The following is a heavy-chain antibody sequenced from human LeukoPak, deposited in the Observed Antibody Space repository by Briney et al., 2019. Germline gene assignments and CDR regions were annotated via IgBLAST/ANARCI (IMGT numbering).Heavy chain of an antibody. D-gene: IGHD3-10*01. Sequence: SETLSLTCAVYGGSFSGYYWSWIRQPPGKGLEWIGYIYHSGSTYYNPSLKSRVTISVDTSKNQLSLKLSSVTAADTAVYYCARESNYYGSGTGWFDPWGQGTLVTVSS. V-gene: IGHV4-34*01. CDR2: IYHSGST. J-gene: IGHJ5*02. CDR3: ARESNYYGSGTGWFDP. CDR1: GGSFSGYY.